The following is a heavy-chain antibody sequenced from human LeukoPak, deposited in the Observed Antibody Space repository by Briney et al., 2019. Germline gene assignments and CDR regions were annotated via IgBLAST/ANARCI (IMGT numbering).Heavy chain of an antibody. D-gene: IGHD3-22*01. CDR1: GFTFSGSA. Sequence: PGGSLRLSCAASGFTFSGSAIHWVRQASGKGLEWVGRIRSKPNNYATTYAASVKGRFTISRDDSKNTAYLQMNSLKTEDTAVYYCTTGENYYYDSSGLGTWGQGTLVTVSS. V-gene: IGHV3-73*01. J-gene: IGHJ5*02. CDR2: IRSKPNNYAT. CDR3: TTGENYYYDSSGLGT.